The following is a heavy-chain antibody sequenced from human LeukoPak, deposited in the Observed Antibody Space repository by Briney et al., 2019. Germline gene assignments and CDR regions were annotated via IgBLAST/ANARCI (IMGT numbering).Heavy chain of an antibody. D-gene: IGHD6-19*01. Sequence: NSSETLSLTCTVSSGSISSSSYFWGWMRQPPGKGLEWIGSIYYSGSTYFNPPLGSRVTISVDTSRNQFSLKLSSVTAADTAVYYCARLAVAGTVIDYWGQGTLVTVSS. CDR1: SGSISSSSYF. V-gene: IGHV4-39*01. CDR2: IYYSGST. J-gene: IGHJ4*02. CDR3: ARLAVAGTVIDY.